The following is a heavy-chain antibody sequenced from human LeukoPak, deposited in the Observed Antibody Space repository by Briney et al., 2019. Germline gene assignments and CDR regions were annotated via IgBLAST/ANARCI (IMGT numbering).Heavy chain of an antibody. Sequence: GGSLRLSCAASGFTFSSYAMSWVRQAPGKGLEWVSAISGSGGSTYYADSVKGRFTISRDNSKNTLYLQMNSLRAEDTAVYYCAKDGRGYSYDPYYYYMDVWGKGTTVTVSS. CDR2: ISGSGGST. V-gene: IGHV3-23*01. J-gene: IGHJ6*03. CDR1: GFTFSSYA. D-gene: IGHD5-18*01. CDR3: AKDGRGYSYDPYYYYMDV.